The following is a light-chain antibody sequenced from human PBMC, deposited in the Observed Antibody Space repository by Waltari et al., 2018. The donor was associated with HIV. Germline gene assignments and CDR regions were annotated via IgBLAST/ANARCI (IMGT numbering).Light chain of an antibody. CDR3: HQYDSSLST. Sequence: EIVLTQSPGTLSLSPGERATLSCRASQSVSSNYLAWYQQKPGQAPRLLIYDASTRATGIPDRFSGSGSGTDFTLTISRLEPEDFAVYYCHQYDSSLSTFGQGTKLEIK. J-gene: IGKJ2*01. V-gene: IGKV3-20*01. CDR1: QSVSSNY. CDR2: DAS.